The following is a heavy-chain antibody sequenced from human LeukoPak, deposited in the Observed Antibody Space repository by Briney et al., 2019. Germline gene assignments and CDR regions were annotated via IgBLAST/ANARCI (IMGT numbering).Heavy chain of an antibody. D-gene: IGHD3-22*01. CDR2: FDPEDGET. V-gene: IGHV1-24*01. CDR1: GCTLTELS. J-gene: IGHJ3*02. CDR3: ATPSGNSSGYFDAFDI. Sequence: ASVKVSCKVSGCTLTELSMHWVRQAPGKGLEWMGGFDPEDGETIYAQKFQGRVTMTEDTSTDTAYMELSSLRSEDTAVYYCATPSGNSSGYFDAFDIWGQGTMVTVSS.